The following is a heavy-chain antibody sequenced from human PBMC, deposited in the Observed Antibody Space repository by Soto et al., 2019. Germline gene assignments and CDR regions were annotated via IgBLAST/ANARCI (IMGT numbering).Heavy chain of an antibody. J-gene: IGHJ4*02. D-gene: IGHD2-2*01. CDR1: GFTFSSYA. CDR3: ARDGVGVVPAAIRFDY. CDR2: ISYDGSNK. Sequence: QVQLVESGGGVVQPGRSLRLSCATSGFTFSSYAIHWVRQAPGNGLEWVAVISYDGSNKNYADSVKGRFTISRDNSKNTEDLQMNSLRAEDTSVYYCARDGVGVVPAAIRFDYWGQGTLVTVSS. V-gene: IGHV3-30-3*01.